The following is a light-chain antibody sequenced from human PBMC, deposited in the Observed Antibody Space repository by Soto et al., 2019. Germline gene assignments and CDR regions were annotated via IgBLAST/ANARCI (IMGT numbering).Light chain of an antibody. CDR2: GAS. V-gene: IGKV3-20*01. CDR1: QSVSNNY. J-gene: IGKJ4*01. CDR3: QQYGSSPLT. Sequence: EIVFKQSPGTLYLSTGERATLSCRASQSVSNNYLAWYQQKTGQAHRLLIYGASNRDTGIPDRFSGSGSGTDFTLTISRLEPEDFGMYFCQQYGSSPLTFGGGTKV.